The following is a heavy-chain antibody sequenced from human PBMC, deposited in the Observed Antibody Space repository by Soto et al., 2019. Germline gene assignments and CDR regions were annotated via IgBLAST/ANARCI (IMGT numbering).Heavy chain of an antibody. CDR1: GGSISSGGYY. D-gene: IGHD2-15*01. Sequence: QVQLQESGPGLVRPSQTLSLTCTVSGGSISSGGYYWSWIRQHPGKGLEWIGYIYYSGSTYYNPSLKSRVTISVDTSKNQFSLKLSSVTAADTAVYYCARGSVVAATLFDYWGQGTLVTVSS. CDR3: ARGSVVAATLFDY. V-gene: IGHV4-31*03. J-gene: IGHJ4*02. CDR2: IYYSGST.